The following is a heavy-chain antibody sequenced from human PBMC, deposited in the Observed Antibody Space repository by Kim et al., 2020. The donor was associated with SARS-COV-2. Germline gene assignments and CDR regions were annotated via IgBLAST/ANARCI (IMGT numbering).Heavy chain of an antibody. V-gene: IGHV3-30-3*01. J-gene: IGHJ4*02. Sequence: GGSLRLSCAASGFTFSSYAMHWVRQAPGKGLEWVAVISYDGSNKYYADSVKGRFTISRDNSKNTLYLQMNSLRAEDTAVYYCAREDPLTRTPFDYWGQGT. CDR3: AREDPLTRTPFDY. CDR1: GFTFSSYA. CDR2: ISYDGSNK. D-gene: IGHD2-15*01.